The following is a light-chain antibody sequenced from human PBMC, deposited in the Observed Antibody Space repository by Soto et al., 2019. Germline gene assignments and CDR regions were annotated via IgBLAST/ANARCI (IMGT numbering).Light chain of an antibody. CDR3: QQANSFPLT. V-gene: IGKV3D-20*02. Sequence: IVLTHSPATLSLYPGARATLSCLVSQSVSSSYVAWYQQKPGQAPRLLIYGASSRSTGIPDRFSGSGSGTDFTLTISSLQPEDFATYYCQQANSFPLTFGGGTKVDIK. CDR1: QSVSSSY. J-gene: IGKJ4*01. CDR2: GAS.